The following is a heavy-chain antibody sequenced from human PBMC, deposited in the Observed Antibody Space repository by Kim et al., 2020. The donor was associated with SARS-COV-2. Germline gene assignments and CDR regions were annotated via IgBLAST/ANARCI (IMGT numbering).Heavy chain of an antibody. J-gene: IGHJ4*02. CDR2: INHSGST. CDR1: GGSFSGYY. D-gene: IGHD3-10*01. V-gene: IGHV4-34*01. Sequence: SETLSLTCAVYGGSFSGYYWSWIRQPPGKGLEWIGEINHSGSTNYNPSLKSRVTISVDTSKNQFSLKLSSVTAADTAVYYCARGPMSWFGEPYDYWGQGTLVTVSS. CDR3: ARGPMSWFGEPYDY.